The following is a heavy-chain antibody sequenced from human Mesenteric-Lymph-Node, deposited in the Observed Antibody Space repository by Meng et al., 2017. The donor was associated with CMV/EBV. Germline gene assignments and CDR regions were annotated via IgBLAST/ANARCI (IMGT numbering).Heavy chain of an antibody. CDR2: ISAYNGNT. D-gene: IGHD2-21*01. CDR1: GYTFTSYG. J-gene: IGHJ6*02. V-gene: IGHV1-18*01. CDR3: ARYCGGDCLSHYGMDV. Sequence: ASVKVSCKASGYTFTSYGISWVRQAPGQGLEWMGWISAYNGNTNYAQKLQGRVTMTTDTSTSTAYMELRSLRSDDTAVYYCARYCGGDCLSHYGMDVWGQRTTVTVSS.